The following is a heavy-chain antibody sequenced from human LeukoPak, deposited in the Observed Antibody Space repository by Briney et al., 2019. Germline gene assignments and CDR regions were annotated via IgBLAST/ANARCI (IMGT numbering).Heavy chain of an antibody. V-gene: IGHV4-39*01. CDR3: ARQSTIAAAKIDP. CDR1: GGSISSGGYY. D-gene: IGHD6-25*01. Sequence: PSQTLSLTCTVSGGSISSGGYYWSWIRQPPGRGLEWIGNICYRGNTFYSPSLKSRVTVSVDTSKNQFSLKLNSVTAADTAIYYCARQSTIAAAKIDPWGQGSLVTVSS. CDR2: ICYRGNT. J-gene: IGHJ5*02.